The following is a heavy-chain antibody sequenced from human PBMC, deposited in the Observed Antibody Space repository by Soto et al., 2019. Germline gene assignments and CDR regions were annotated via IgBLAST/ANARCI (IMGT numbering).Heavy chain of an antibody. CDR2: IWYDGSNK. CDR1: GFTFSSYG. D-gene: IGHD2-21*01. V-gene: IGHV3-33*01. Sequence: QVQLVESGGGVVQPGRSLRLSCAASGFTFSSYGMHWVRQAPGKGLEWVAVIWYDGSNKYYADSVKGRFTISRDNSKNTLYLQMHSLRAEDTAVYYCARDLFAFDYWGQGTLVTVSS. CDR3: ARDLFAFDY. J-gene: IGHJ4*02.